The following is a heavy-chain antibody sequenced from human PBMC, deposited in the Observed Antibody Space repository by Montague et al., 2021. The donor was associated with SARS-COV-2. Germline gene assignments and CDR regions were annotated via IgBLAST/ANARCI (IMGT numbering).Heavy chain of an antibody. D-gene: IGHD6-19*01. Sequence: SETLSLTCTVSAGSINNHYWSWIRQTPGKGLEWIAYVYFSGTASYNPSLKSRVTISVDTSRNQFSLQLTSVTAADTAVYYCARRPSSGWSFDYWGQGTQVSVSS. CDR2: VYFSGTA. J-gene: IGHJ4*02. CDR1: AGSINNHY. CDR3: ARRPSSGWSFDY. V-gene: IGHV4-59*08.